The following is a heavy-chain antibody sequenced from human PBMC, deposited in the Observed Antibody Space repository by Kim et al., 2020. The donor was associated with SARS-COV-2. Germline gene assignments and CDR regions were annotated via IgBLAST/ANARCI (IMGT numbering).Heavy chain of an antibody. CDR2: ISYDGSNK. V-gene: IGHV3-30-3*01. D-gene: IGHD4-17*01. CDR1: GFTFSSYA. CDR3: ARDILGFTVTPLAPFDP. J-gene: IGHJ5*02. Sequence: GGSLRLSCAASGFTFSSYAMHWVRQAPGKGLEWVAVISYDGSNKYYADSVKGRFTISRDNSKNTLYLQMNSLRAEDTAVYYCARDILGFTVTPLAPFDPWGQGTLVTVSS.